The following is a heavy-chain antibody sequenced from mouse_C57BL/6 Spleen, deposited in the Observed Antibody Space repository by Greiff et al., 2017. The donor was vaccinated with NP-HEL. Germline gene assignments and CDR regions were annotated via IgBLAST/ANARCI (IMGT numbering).Heavy chain of an antibody. D-gene: IGHD1-1*01. V-gene: IGHV3-1*01. CDR3: ARTPVYSYWYFDV. CDR1: GYSITSGYD. CDR2: ISYSGST. J-gene: IGHJ1*03. Sequence: EVQRVESGPGMVKPSQSLSLTCTVTGYSITSGYDWHWIRHFPGNKLEWMGYISYSGSTNYNPSLKTRISITHDTSKNHFFLKLNSVTTEDTATYYCARTPVYSYWYFDVWGTGTTVTVSS.